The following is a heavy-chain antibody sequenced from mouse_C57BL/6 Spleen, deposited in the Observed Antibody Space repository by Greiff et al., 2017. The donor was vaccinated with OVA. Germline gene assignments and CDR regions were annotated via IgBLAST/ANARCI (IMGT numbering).Heavy chain of an antibody. Sequence: EVQLVESGGGLVQPGGSLSLSCAASGFTFTDYYMSWVRQPPGKALEWLGFIRNKANGYTTEYSASVKGRFTISRDNSQSILYLQMKALRAEDSATDYCARSSTGTVFDYWGQGTTLTVSS. CDR2: IRNKANGYTT. CDR3: ARSSTGTVFDY. D-gene: IGHD4-1*02. J-gene: IGHJ2*01. V-gene: IGHV7-3*01. CDR1: GFTFTDYY.